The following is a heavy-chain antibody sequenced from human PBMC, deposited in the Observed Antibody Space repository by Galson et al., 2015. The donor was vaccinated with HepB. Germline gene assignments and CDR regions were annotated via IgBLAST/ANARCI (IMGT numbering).Heavy chain of an antibody. J-gene: IGHJ6*02. D-gene: IGHD2/OR15-2a*01. CDR3: AKDEPMTRLSDYYYGMDV. V-gene: IGHV3-23*01. Sequence: SLRLSCAASGFTFSSYAMSWVRQAPGKGLEWVSAISGSGGSTYYADSVKGRFTISRDNSKNTLYLQMNSLRAEDTAVYYCAKDEPMTRLSDYYYGMDVWGQGTTVTVSS. CDR1: GFTFSSYA. CDR2: ISGSGGST.